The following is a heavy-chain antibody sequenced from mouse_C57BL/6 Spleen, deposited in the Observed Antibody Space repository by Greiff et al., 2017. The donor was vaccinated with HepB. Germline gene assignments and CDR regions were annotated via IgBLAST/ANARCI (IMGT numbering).Heavy chain of an antibody. CDR3: ASNYDAMDY. V-gene: IGHV1-82*01. J-gene: IGHJ4*01. Sequence: QVQLQQPGPELVKPGASVKISCKASGYAFSSSWMNWVKQRPGKGLEWIGRIYPGDGDTNYNGKFKGKATLTADKSSSTAYMQLSSLTSEDSAVYFCASNYDAMDYWGQGTSVTVSS. CDR1: GYAFSSSW. CDR2: IYPGDGDT.